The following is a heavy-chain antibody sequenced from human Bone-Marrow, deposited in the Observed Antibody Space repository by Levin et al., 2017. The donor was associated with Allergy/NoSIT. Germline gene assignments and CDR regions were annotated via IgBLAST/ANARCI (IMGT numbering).Heavy chain of an antibody. CDR3: AIGPVVVISDNDAFDI. V-gene: IGHV4-59*01. Sequence: PSETLSLTCTVSNGSISSDYWSWIRQPPGKRMEWIGHIYYSGYTSYNPSLKSRVTMSVDTSKNHFSLRLNSMSAADTAVYYCAIGPVVVISDNDAFDIWGQGTMVTVSS. D-gene: IGHD3-22*01. CDR1: NGSISSDY. J-gene: IGHJ3*02. CDR2: IYYSGYT.